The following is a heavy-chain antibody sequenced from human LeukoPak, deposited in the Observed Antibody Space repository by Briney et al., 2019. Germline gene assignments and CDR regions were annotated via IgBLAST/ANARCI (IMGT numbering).Heavy chain of an antibody. J-gene: IGHJ6*02. CDR3: ARDGYCSSTSCYTDYYYYGMDV. CDR2: ISAYNGNT. Sequence: VASVKVSCKASGYTFTSYGISWVRQAPGQGLEWMGWISAYNGNTNYAQKLQGRVTMTTDTSTSTAYMELRSLRSDDTAVYYCARDGYCSSTSCYTDYYYYGMDVWGQGTTVTVTS. CDR1: GYTFTSYG. V-gene: IGHV1-18*01. D-gene: IGHD2-2*02.